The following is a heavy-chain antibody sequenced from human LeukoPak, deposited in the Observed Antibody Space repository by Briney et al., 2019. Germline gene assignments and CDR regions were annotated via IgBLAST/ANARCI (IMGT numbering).Heavy chain of an antibody. CDR1: GFTFSSYG. CDR2: IGYDGSNK. V-gene: IGHV3-30*02. D-gene: IGHD3-10*01. J-gene: IGHJ4*02. CDR3: AKDPVEFGELTYYFDY. Sequence: GGSLRLSCAVSGFTFSSYGMHWVRQAPGKGLEWVAFIGYDGSNKYYADSVKGRFTISRDNSKNTLYLQMNSLRAEDTAVYYCAKDPVEFGELTYYFDYWGQGILVTVSS.